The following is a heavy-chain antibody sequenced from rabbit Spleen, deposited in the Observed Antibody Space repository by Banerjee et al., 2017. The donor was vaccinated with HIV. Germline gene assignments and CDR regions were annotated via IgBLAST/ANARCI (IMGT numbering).Heavy chain of an antibody. V-gene: IGHV1S7*01. D-gene: IGHD8-1*01. Sequence: QLEESAGGLVQPGGSLKLSCKASGFTLSSYYMYWVRQAPGKGLEWIGYIDPVFGITYYANWVNGRFSISRENAQNTVFLQMTRLTAADTATYFCARDGAGGSYFALWGPGTLVTVS. CDR2: IDPVFGIT. CDR3: ARDGAGGSYFAL. J-gene: IGHJ4*01. CDR1: GFTLSSYY.